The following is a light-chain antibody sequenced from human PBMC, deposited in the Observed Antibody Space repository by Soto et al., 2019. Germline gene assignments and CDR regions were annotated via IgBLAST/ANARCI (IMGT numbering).Light chain of an antibody. CDR1: SSDVGSYNL. Sequence: QSALTQPPSASGSPGQSVTISCTGTSSDVGSYNLVSWYQQHPGKAPKLMIYEVSKRPSGVPDRFSGSKSGNTTSLTVSGLQAEDEADYYCSSDAGSDNWVFGGGTKLIVL. CDR2: EVS. J-gene: IGLJ3*02. V-gene: IGLV2-8*01. CDR3: SSDAGSDNWV.